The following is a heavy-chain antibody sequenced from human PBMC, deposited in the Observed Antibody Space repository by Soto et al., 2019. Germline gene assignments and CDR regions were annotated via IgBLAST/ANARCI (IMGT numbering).Heavy chain of an antibody. V-gene: IGHV1-18*01. CDR1: GYTFTSYA. Sequence: QVQLVQSGAEVKKPGASVKVSCKASGYTFTSYAISWVRQAPGQGLEWMGWISAYNGNTNYAQKLQGRVTMTTDTSTTPAYLELKSLGAYDTAVYYCARSGPHAAYLGEGTLVTVSS. CDR2: ISAYNGNT. D-gene: IGHD6-25*01. J-gene: IGHJ4*02. CDR3: ARSGPHAAY.